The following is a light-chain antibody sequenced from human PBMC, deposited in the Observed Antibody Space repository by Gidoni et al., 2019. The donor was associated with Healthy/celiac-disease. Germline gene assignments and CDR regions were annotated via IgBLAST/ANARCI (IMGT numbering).Light chain of an antibody. CDR3: QQRSNWPPM. V-gene: IGKV3-11*01. J-gene: IGKJ1*01. CDR1: QSVSSY. Sequence: EIVLTQSPATLSLSPGERATLSCRASQSVSSYLAWYQQKPGQAPRLLIYDASNRATGILARFSGSGSGTDFTLTISSLEPEDFAVYYCQQRSNWPPMFGQGTKVKSN. CDR2: DAS.